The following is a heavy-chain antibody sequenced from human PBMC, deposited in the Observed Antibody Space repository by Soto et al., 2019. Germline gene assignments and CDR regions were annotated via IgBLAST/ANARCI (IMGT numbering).Heavy chain of an antibody. D-gene: IGHD5-12*01. CDR2: INHSGST. CDR3: AASQDIVATYY. CDR1: GGSFSGYY. Sequence: PLETLSLTCAVYGGSFSGYYWSWIRQPPGKGLEWIGEINHSGSTNYNPSLKSRVTISVDTSKNQFSLKLSSVTAADTAVYYCAASQDIVATYYWGKGTLVTVSS. J-gene: IGHJ4*02. V-gene: IGHV4-34*01.